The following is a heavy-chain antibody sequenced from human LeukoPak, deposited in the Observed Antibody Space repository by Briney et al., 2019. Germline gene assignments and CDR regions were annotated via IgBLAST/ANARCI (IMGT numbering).Heavy chain of an antibody. CDR3: ATHKQQLVVGGWFDP. Sequence: PGGSLRLSCAASGFTFSSYAMSWVRQAPGKGLEWVPAISGSGGSTYYADSVKGRFTISRDNSKNTLYLQMNSLRAEDTAVYYCATHKQQLVVGGWFDPWGQGTLVTVSS. J-gene: IGHJ5*02. D-gene: IGHD6-13*01. CDR2: ISGSGGST. CDR1: GFTFSSYA. V-gene: IGHV3-23*01.